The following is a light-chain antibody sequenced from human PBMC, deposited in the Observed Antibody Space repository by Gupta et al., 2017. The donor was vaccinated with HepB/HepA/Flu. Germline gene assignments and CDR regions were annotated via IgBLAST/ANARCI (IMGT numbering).Light chain of an antibody. J-gene: IGLJ2*01. Sequence: QSVLTQPPSASGTPGQRVTISCSGSSSSIGTNTVNWYRQLPGTAPKFLIYSNDQRPSGAPDRLSASKSGTSASLAISGLQSEDEADYYCAAWDDSLNGVVFGGGTKLTVL. CDR2: SND. CDR3: AAWDDSLNGVV. CDR1: SSSIGTNT. V-gene: IGLV1-44*01.